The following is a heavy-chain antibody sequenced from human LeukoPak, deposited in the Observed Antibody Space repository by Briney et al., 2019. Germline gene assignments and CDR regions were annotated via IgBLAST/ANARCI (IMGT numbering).Heavy chain of an antibody. V-gene: IGHV1-18*04. CDR3: ARGSGSYFPFDY. J-gene: IGHJ4*02. CDR1: GYTFTSYY. Sequence: ASVKVSCKASGYTFTSYYMHWVRQAPGPGLEWMGWISAYNGNTNYAQKLQGRVTMTTDTPTSTAYMELRSLRSDDTAVYYCARGSGSYFPFDYWGQGTLVTVSS. CDR2: ISAYNGNT. D-gene: IGHD1-26*01.